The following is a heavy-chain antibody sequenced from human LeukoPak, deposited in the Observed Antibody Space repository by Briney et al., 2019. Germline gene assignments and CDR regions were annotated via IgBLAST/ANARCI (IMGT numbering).Heavy chain of an antibody. J-gene: IGHJ6*03. CDR2: ISHSGSTI. D-gene: IGHD2-21*01. Sequence: KSGGSLRLSCAASGFTFSSYSMSWVRQAPGKGLEWVSDISHSGSTIYYADSVKGRFTISRDNAKNTLYLQMNSLRAGDTAVYYCARDSIVGGNIGNDMDVWGKGTTVTVSS. V-gene: IGHV3-11*01. CDR1: GFTFSSYS. CDR3: ARDSIVGGNIGNDMDV.